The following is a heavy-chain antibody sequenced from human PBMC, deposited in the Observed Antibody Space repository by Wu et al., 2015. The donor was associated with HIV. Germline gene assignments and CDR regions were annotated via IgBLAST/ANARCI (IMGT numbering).Heavy chain of an antibody. CDR2: INPNSGGT. J-gene: IGHJ6*02. CDR3: ARVLDILTGYPTYGMDV. CDR1: GYTFTGYY. V-gene: IGHV1-2*02. Sequence: QVQLVQSGGEVKKPGASVKVSCKASGYTFTGYYMHWVRQAPGQGLEWMGWINPNSGGTNYAQKFQGRVTMTRDTSISTAYMELSRLRSDDTAVYYCARVLDILTGYPTYGMDVWGQGTTVTVSS. D-gene: IGHD3-9*01.